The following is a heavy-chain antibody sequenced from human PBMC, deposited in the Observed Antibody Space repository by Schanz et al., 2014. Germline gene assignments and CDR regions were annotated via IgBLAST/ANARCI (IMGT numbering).Heavy chain of an antibody. Sequence: EVQLVESGGGLVQPGGSLRLSCVASGFTFSTYAMHWVRQAPGKGLEYVSAITSSGGNTYYANSVKDRFTISRDNSKTTLYLQMGSLRAGDMAVYYCARVQKAAAAALDYWGQGTLVTVSS. CDR2: ITSSGGNT. J-gene: IGHJ4*02. V-gene: IGHV3-64*01. CDR1: GFTFSTYA. D-gene: IGHD2-2*01. CDR3: ARVQKAAAAALDY.